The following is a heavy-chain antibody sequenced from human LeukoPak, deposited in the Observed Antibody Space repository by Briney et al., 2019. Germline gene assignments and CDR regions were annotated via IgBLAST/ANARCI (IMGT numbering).Heavy chain of an antibody. Sequence: TETLSLTFTVSGGSISSSSYYWGWLRQPPGKGLERLGRMYYSGSTYYNPSLKSQVTISVDTSKNQFTLKLSSVTAADTAVYYLARTAYGMFGVDTQYNWFDPWGQGTLDTVSS. J-gene: IGHJ5*02. D-gene: IGHD3-3*01. V-gene: IGHV4-39*06. CDR2: MYYSGST. CDR1: GGSISSSSYY. CDR3: ARTAYGMFGVDTQYNWFDP.